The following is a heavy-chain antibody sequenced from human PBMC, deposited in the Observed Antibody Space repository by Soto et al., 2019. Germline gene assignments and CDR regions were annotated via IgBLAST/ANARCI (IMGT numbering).Heavy chain of an antibody. D-gene: IGHD6-13*01. J-gene: IGHJ4*02. CDR3: ARGQGAAAGHSNFDY. CDR1: GGSISSSSYY. Sequence: SETLSLTCTVSGGSISSSSYYWGWIRQPPGKGLEWIGSIYYSGSTHYNPSLKSQFSISVDRSKNQFSLKLSSVTAADTAVYYCARGQGAAAGHSNFDYWGQGALVTVSS. V-gene: IGHV4-39*07. CDR2: IYYSGST.